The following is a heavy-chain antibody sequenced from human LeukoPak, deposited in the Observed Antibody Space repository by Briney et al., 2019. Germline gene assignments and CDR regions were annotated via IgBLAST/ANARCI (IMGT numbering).Heavy chain of an antibody. J-gene: IGHJ4*02. CDR2: ISSSSSYI. Sequence: PGGSWSPSCAPLGSTLSTKRMNWVRQAQGKGLDWASSISSSSSYIYYADSVKGRFTISRDNAKNSLYLQMNSLRAEDTAVYYCARDPGDYGDYDYFDYWGQGTLVTVSS. D-gene: IGHD4-17*01. CDR1: GSTLSTKR. CDR3: ARDPGDYGDYDYFDY. V-gene: IGHV3-21*01.